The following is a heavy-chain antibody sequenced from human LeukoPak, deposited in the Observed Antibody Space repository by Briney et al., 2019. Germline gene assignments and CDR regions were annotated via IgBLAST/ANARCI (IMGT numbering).Heavy chain of an antibody. CDR2: IYSSGIT. CDR1: GGSISSYY. J-gene: IGHJ4*02. D-gene: IGHD6-6*01. Sequence: SETLSLTCTVSGGSISSYYWSWIRQPAGKGLEWIGRIYSSGITNYNPFLKSRVTMSVDTSKNQFSLNLSSVAAADTAVYYCARAPSTSNHFDYWGQGTLVTVSS. CDR3: ARAPSTSNHFDY. V-gene: IGHV4-4*07.